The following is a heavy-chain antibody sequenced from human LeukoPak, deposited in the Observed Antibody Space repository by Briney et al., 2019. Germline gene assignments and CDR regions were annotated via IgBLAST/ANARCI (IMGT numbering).Heavy chain of an antibody. D-gene: IGHD1-26*01. CDR2: IKQDGSEK. Sequence: PGGSLRLSCAASGFTFSSYWMSWVRQAPGKGLEWVANIKQDGSEKYYVDSVKGRFTISRDNSKNTLYLQMNSLRAEDTAVYYCARNGVGATDYYYGMDVWGQGTTVTVSS. J-gene: IGHJ6*02. CDR1: GFTFSSYW. CDR3: ARNGVGATDYYYGMDV. V-gene: IGHV3-7*01.